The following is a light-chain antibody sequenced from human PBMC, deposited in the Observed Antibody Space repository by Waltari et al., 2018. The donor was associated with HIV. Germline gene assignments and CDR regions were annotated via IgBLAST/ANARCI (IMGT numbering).Light chain of an antibody. V-gene: IGLV3-21*04. CDR2: DDS. CDR1: NIGSET. J-gene: IGLJ1*01. CDR3: QVWGSNSDHYV. Sequence: SSVLSQSPSVSVAPEKTARITCGGNNIGSETVHWYQLKPGQAPVLGIYDDSDRPSRIPGRFSGSKSGNTATLTISRVEAGDEADYFCQVWGSNSDHYVFGSGTKVTVL.